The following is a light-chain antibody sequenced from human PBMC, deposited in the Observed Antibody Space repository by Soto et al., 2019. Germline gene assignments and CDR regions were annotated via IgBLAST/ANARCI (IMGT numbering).Light chain of an antibody. CDR1: SSDVGGYNS. CDR3: SSYTSSSTLV. CDR2: YVS. V-gene: IGLV2-14*03. Sequence: QSVLTQPASVSGSPGQSITISCTGTSSDVGGYNSVSWYQHHPGKAPKLMIYYVSNRPSGVSNRFSGSKSGNTASLTISGLQAEDEADYYCSSYTSSSTLVFGTGTKVTVL. J-gene: IGLJ1*01.